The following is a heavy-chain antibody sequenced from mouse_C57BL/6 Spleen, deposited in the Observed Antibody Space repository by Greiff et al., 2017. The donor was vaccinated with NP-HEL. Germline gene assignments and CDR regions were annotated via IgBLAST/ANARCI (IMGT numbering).Heavy chain of an antibody. CDR1: GFTFSSYA. CDR3: TRDPPIFDD. V-gene: IGHV5-9-1*02. J-gene: IGHJ2*01. Sequence: EVMLVESGEGLVKPGGSLKLSCAASGFTFSSYAMSWVRQTPETRLEWVASISSGGDYIYSADNVKGRFTIYRDHARNPLYLQMRSLKSEDTAMYYCTRDPPIFDDWGQGTTLTVSA. CDR2: ISSGGDYI.